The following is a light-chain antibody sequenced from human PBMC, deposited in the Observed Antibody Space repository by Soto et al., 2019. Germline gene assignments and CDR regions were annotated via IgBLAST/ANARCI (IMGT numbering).Light chain of an antibody. CDR1: QSVSSN. Sequence: EIVMTQSPATLSVSRGERATLSCRASQSVSSNLAWYQQKPGQAPRLLIYGASTRATGIPARFSGSGSGTEFTLTISSLQSEDFAVYYCQQYNNWPPGTFGQGNKLEI. CDR3: QQYNNWPPGT. V-gene: IGKV3-15*01. CDR2: GAS. J-gene: IGKJ2*01.